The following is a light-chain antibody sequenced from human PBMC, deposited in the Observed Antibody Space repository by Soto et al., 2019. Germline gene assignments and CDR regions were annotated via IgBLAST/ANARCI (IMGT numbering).Light chain of an antibody. Sequence: QSALTQPASVSGSPGQSITISCTGTSSDVGGYNYVSWYQQHPGKAPKLMIYDVSNRPSGVSNRFSGSKSGNTASLTISGLQAEYEADYYCSSYTSSSTVVFGGGTKRTV. V-gene: IGLV2-14*01. CDR3: SSYTSSSTVV. CDR2: DVS. J-gene: IGLJ2*01. CDR1: SSDVGGYNY.